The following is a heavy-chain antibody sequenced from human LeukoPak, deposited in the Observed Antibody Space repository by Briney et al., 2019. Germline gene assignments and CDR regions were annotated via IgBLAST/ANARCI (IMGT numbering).Heavy chain of an antibody. V-gene: IGHV3-21*01. CDR3: ARDQRRDYYGSGSDY. CDR1: GCTFSSYS. D-gene: IGHD3-10*01. Sequence: PGRSLRLSCAASGCTFSSYSMNWVREAPGKGLEWVSSISSSSSYIYYADSVKGRFTISRDNAKNSLYLQMNSLRAEDTAVYYCARDQRRDYYGSGSDYWGQGILVTVSS. J-gene: IGHJ4*02. CDR2: ISSSSSYI.